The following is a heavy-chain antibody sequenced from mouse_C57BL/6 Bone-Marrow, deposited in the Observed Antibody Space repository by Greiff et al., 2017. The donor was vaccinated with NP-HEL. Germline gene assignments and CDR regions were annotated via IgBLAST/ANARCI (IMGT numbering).Heavy chain of an antibody. Sequence: EVQGVESGGDLVKPGGSLKLSCAASGFTFSSYGMSWVRQTPDKRLEWVATISSGGSYTYYPDSVKGRFTISRDNAKNTLYLQMSSLKSEDTAMYYCARRDYDKYFDVWGTGTTVTVSS. CDR3: ARRDYDKYFDV. CDR2: ISSGGSYT. CDR1: GFTFSSYG. J-gene: IGHJ1*03. D-gene: IGHD2-4*01. V-gene: IGHV5-6*01.